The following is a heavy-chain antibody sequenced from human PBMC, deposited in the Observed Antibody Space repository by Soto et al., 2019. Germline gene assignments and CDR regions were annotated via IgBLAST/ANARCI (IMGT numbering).Heavy chain of an antibody. V-gene: IGHV1-58*02. Sequence: ASVKVSCKASGFTFTSSAMQWVRQARGQRLEWIGWIVVGSGNTNYAQKFQERVTITRDMSTSTAYMELSSLRSEDTAVYYCAADLYGGRKGDYYYYYMDVWGKGTTVTVSS. CDR1: GFTFTSSA. J-gene: IGHJ6*03. CDR2: IVVGSGNT. D-gene: IGHD4-17*01. CDR3: AADLYGGRKGDYYYYYMDV.